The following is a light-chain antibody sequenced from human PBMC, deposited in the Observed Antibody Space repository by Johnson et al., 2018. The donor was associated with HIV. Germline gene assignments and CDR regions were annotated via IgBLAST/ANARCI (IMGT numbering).Light chain of an antibody. CDR1: SSNIGNNY. CDR2: DNN. CDR3: GIWDNSLSTGGG. V-gene: IGLV1-51*01. Sequence: QSVLTQPPSVSAAPGQKVTISCSGSSSNIGNNYVSWYQQLPGTAPKLLIYDNNKRPSGIPDRFSGSKSGTSATLGITGLKTGDEADYYCGIWDNSLSTGGGFGTGTKFTIL. J-gene: IGLJ1*01.